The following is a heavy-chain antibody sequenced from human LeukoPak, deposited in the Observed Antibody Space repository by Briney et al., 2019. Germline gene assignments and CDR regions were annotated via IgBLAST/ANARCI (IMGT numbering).Heavy chain of an antibody. D-gene: IGHD6-6*01. J-gene: IGHJ4*02. Sequence: ASVKVSCKASGYTFTGYYMHWVRQAPGQGLEWMGWINPNSGGTNYAQKFQGRVTISADKSISTAYLQWSSLKASDTAMYYCARTRAARDFDYWGQGTLVTVSS. CDR1: GYTFTGYY. CDR3: ARTRAARDFDY. CDR2: INPNSGGT. V-gene: IGHV1-2*02.